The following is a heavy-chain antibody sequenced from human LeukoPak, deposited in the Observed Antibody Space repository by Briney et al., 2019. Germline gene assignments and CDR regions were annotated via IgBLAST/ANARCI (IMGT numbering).Heavy chain of an antibody. CDR3: AKDYSSNWFDS. CDR2: IRYDGSDK. D-gene: IGHD5-18*01. CDR1: GFTFSTYS. V-gene: IGHV3-30*02. J-gene: IGHJ5*01. Sequence: GGSLRLSCAASGFTFSTYSMNWVRQAPGKGLEWVAFIRYDGSDKYYADSVKGRFTISRDKSKSTLYLYMNSLRAEDTAIYYCAKDYSSNWFDSWGQGILLTVSS.